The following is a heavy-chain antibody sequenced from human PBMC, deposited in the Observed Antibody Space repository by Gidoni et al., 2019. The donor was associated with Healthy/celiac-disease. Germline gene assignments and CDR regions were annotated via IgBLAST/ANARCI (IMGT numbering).Heavy chain of an antibody. V-gene: IGHV4-39*01. J-gene: IGHJ3*02. CDR1: GGSISSSSYY. D-gene: IGHD3-22*01. CDR2: IYYSGST. Sequence: ESGPGLVKPSDPLSLTCTVSGGSISSSSYYWGWIRQPPGKGLERIGSIYYSGSTYYNSSLKSRVTISVDTSTNQCSLKLSSVTDADTAVYYCARQEVITMIVVVTANDAFDIWGQGTMVTVSS. CDR3: ARQEVITMIVVVTANDAFDI.